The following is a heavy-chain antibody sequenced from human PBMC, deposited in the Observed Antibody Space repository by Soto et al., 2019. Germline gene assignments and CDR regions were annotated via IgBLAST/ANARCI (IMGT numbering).Heavy chain of an antibody. CDR1: GYTFTSYA. V-gene: IGHV1-3*01. Sequence: QVQLVQSGAEVKKPGASVKVSCKASGYTFTSYAMHWVRQAPGQRLEWMGWINAGNGNTKYAQKFQGRVTITRDTSARTVYVERRSLRSEDTAVYYCARDPGYSYGYNWGQGTLVTVSS. CDR2: INAGNGNT. D-gene: IGHD5-18*01. CDR3: ARDPGYSYGYN. J-gene: IGHJ4*02.